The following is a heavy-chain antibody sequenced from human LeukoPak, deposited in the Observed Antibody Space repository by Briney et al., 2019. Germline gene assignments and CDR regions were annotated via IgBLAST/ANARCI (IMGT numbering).Heavy chain of an antibody. D-gene: IGHD3-10*01. J-gene: IGHJ5*02. CDR3: GRGVGRNYYGSGGGGNWFDP. CDR2: INHSGST. V-gene: IGHV4-34*01. CDR1: GGSFSGYY. Sequence: KPSETLSLTCAVYGGSFSGYYWSWIRQPPGKGLEWIGEINHSGSTNYNPSLKSRVTISVDTSKNQFSLKLSSVTAADTAVYYCGRGVGRNYYGSGGGGNWFDPWGQGTLVTVSS.